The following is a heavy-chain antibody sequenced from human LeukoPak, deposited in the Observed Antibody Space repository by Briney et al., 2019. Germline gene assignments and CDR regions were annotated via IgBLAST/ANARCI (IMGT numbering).Heavy chain of an antibody. CDR2: ISDFGGTT. CDR1: GFTFGSFA. D-gene: IGHD3-10*01. CDR3: ARFNPFGVDDY. V-gene: IGHV3-23*01. Sequence: GGPLRLSCAASGFTFGSFAMSWVRQAPGKGLEWVSSISDFGGTTYYAVSVKGRFTISRDNSQNTLYLQMNSLRAEDTALYYCARFNPFGVDDYWGQGTLVTVSS. J-gene: IGHJ4*02.